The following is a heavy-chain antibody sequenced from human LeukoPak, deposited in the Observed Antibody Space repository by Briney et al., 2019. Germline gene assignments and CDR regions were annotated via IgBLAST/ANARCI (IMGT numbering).Heavy chain of an antibody. D-gene: IGHD3-9*01. CDR2: ISPIFGTA. CDR3: ARGSPLTGYQMDV. Sequence: SVKVSCKASGGTFSSYGLSLLRQAPGQGLEWMGGISPIFGTANYAQKFQGRVTITTDESTSTAYMELSSLRSEDTAVYYCARGSPLTGYQMDVWGKGTTVTVSS. V-gene: IGHV1-69*05. CDR1: GGTFSSYG. J-gene: IGHJ6*04.